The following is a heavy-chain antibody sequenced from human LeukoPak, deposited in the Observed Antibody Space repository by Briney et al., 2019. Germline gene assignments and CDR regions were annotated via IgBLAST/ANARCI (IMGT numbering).Heavy chain of an antibody. D-gene: IGHD5/OR15-5a*01. CDR2: IVPIFGTA. V-gene: IGHV1-69*01. J-gene: IGHJ5*02. CDR3: ARADSTSNWFDP. CDR1: GGTFSSYA. Sequence: GASVKVSCKASGGTFSSYAISWVRQAPGQGLEWMGGIVPIFGTANCAQKFQGRVTITADESTSTAYMELSSLRSEDTAVYYCARADSTSNWFDPWGQGTLVTVSS.